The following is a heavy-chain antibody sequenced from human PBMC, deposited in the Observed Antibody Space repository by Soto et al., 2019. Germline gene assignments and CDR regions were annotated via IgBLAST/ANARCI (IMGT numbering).Heavy chain of an antibody. D-gene: IGHD3-9*01. Sequence: QVQLVESGGGVVQPGRSLRLSCAASGFTFSSYAMHWVRQAPGKGLEWVAVISYDGSNKYYADSVKGRFTISRDNSKNTLYLQMNSLRAEDTAVYYCARDLRSPQYYDILTGYYPTFDYYYGMDVWGQGTTVTVSS. CDR1: GFTFSSYA. CDR3: ARDLRSPQYYDILTGYYPTFDYYYGMDV. J-gene: IGHJ6*02. CDR2: ISYDGSNK. V-gene: IGHV3-30-3*01.